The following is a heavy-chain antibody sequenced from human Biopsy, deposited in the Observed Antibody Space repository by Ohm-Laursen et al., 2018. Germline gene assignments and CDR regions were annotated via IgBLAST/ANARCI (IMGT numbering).Heavy chain of an antibody. CDR2: ISPKSGDT. V-gene: IGHV1-2*02. D-gene: IGHD6-19*01. Sequence: GASAKVSCKASGYSFTSYYMHWVRQAPGQGLEWMGWISPKSGDTNYAHKFQGNITMTRDTSMSTAYMEMSRLRCDDTAVYYCALQSVAQMKNFDYWGQGTLVTVSS. CDR1: GYSFTSYY. CDR3: ALQSVAQMKNFDY. J-gene: IGHJ4*02.